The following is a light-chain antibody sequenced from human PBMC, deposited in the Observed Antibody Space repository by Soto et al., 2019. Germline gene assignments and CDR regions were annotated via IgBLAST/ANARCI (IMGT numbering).Light chain of an antibody. CDR3: QQRNNSLWT. Sequence: QSLCTVSSSKGERATLTCRASQSVSSYLAWYQQKPGQAPRLLIYDASYRATGIPSRFSGSGSGTNFTLTIISRVHEDFTVYYYQQRNNSLWTFGQGAKVDIK. V-gene: IGKV3-11*01. CDR2: DAS. J-gene: IGKJ1*01. CDR1: QSVSSY.